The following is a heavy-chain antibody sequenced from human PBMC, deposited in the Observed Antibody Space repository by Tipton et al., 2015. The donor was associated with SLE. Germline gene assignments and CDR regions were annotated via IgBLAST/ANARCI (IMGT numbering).Heavy chain of an antibody. CDR3: ARPPSYISPSEVLFDS. D-gene: IGHD6-6*01. J-gene: IGHJ4*02. V-gene: IGHV4-39*07. CDR2: TFSSAIT. CDR1: GDSISSGAYY. Sequence: TLSLTCSVSGDSISSGAYYWGWIRQSPGKGLEWIGFTFSSAITYYNPSLRSRSTISIDTSKNQFSLHLTSVTAADTAVYYCARPPSYISPSEVLFDSWGQGMLVTVSS.